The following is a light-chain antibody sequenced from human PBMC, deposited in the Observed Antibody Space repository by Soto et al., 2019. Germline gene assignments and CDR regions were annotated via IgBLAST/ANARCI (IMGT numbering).Light chain of an antibody. CDR2: AAS. J-gene: IGKJ5*01. CDR1: QDISSW. V-gene: IGKV1-12*01. CDR3: QQASSFPPT. Sequence: DIQMTQSPYSLSASVGDSVTITCRASQDISSWLAWYQQKPGKAPKIMIYAASSLQGGVPSRFSGSGSGTEFTLTISSLQPEDFATYYCQQASSFPPTFGQGTRLEIK.